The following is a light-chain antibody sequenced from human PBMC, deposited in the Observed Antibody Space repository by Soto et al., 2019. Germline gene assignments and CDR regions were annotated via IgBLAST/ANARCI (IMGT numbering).Light chain of an antibody. Sequence: EIVMTQSPATLSVSPGERATLSCRASQSVSSNLAWYQQKPGQAPRLLIYGASTRATGIPARFSGSVSGTEFTLTIICLQSEDFEVYYCQQYNNWPHTFGQGTKLEIK. CDR1: QSVSSN. CDR2: GAS. J-gene: IGKJ2*01. CDR3: QQYNNWPHT. V-gene: IGKV3-15*01.